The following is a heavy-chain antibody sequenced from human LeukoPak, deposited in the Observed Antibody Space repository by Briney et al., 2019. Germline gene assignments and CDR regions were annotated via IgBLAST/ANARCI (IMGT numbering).Heavy chain of an antibody. J-gene: IGHJ4*02. CDR3: ARDGEGGAAAGY. Sequence: GGSLRLSCAASGSTLSNYNMNWVRQAPGKGLECVSFISDSSSHTFYSDSVKGRFTVSRDNVKNSLYLQMNSLRAEDTAIYYCARDGEGGAAAGYWGQGTLVTVSS. V-gene: IGHV3-48*01. CDR1: GSTLSNYN. D-gene: IGHD6-13*01. CDR2: ISDSSSHT.